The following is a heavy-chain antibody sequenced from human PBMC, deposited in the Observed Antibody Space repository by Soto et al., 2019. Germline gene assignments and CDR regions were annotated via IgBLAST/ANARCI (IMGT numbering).Heavy chain of an antibody. CDR3: ARVHVMVVAGSTFDY. CDR1: GGSFSGYY. CDR2: INHSGST. V-gene: IGHV4-34*01. Sequence: SETLSLTCAVYGGSFSGYYWSWIRQPPGKGLEWIGEINHSGSTNYNPSLKSRVTISVGTSKNQFSLKLSSVTAADTAVYYCARVHVMVVAGSTFDYWGHGTLVTVSS. D-gene: IGHD6-19*01. J-gene: IGHJ4*01.